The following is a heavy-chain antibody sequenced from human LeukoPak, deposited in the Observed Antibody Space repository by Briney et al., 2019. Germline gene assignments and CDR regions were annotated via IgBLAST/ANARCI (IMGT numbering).Heavy chain of an antibody. V-gene: IGHV4-34*01. CDR1: GGSFSGYY. J-gene: IGHJ4*02. CDR3: ARLLSIVGAYDY. D-gene: IGHD1-26*01. Sequence: SETLSLTCAVYGGSFSGYYWSWIRQPPGKGLEWIGSIYYSGSTYYNPSLKSRVTISVDTSKNQFSLKLSSVTAADTAVYYCARLLSIVGAYDYWGQGTLVTVSS. CDR2: IYYSGST.